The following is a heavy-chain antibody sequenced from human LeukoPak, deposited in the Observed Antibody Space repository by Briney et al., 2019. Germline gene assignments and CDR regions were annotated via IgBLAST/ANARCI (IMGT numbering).Heavy chain of an antibody. CDR2: IKSKTDGETT. CDR1: GFTFTNAW. J-gene: IGHJ4*02. CDR3: TTDLGTYYHGSQRLIPIDY. V-gene: IGHV3-15*01. D-gene: IGHD3-10*01. Sequence: GSLILSCVDSGFTFTNAWMSWVRQAPGKGLEWIGRIKSKTDGETTNYAEPVRGRFTISRDDSKSAVYLQMNSLKIEDTAVYYCTTDLGTYYHGSQRLIPIDYWGQGTLVTVSS.